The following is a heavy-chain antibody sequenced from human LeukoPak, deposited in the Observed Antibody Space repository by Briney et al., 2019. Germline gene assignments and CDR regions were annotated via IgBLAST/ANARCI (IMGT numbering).Heavy chain of an antibody. CDR1: GGSISSSSYX. Sequence: PSETLSLTCTVSGGSISSSSYXXXXIRQPPGKGXEWIGSIYYSGSTYYNPSLKSRVTISVDTSKNQLSLKLTSVTAADTAVYYCARHGGAAGGHWGQGTLVTVSS. CDR2: IYYSGST. CDR3: ARHGGAAGGH. J-gene: IGHJ4*02. V-gene: IGHV4-39*01. D-gene: IGHD6-13*01.